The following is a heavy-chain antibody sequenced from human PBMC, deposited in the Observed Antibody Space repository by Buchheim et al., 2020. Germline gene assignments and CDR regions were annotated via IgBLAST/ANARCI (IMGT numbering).Heavy chain of an antibody. D-gene: IGHD3-3*01. J-gene: IGHJ4*02. CDR3: ARGFADFWSGYYLDY. V-gene: IGHV4-34*01. CDR1: GGSFSGYY. CDR2: INPSGST. Sequence: QVQLQQWGAGLLKPSETLSLTCAVYGGSFSGYYWSWIRQPPGKGLEWIGEINPSGSTNYNPSLKSRVTISVDTSKNQFSLKLSSVTAADTAVYYCARGFADFWSGYYLDYWGQGTL.